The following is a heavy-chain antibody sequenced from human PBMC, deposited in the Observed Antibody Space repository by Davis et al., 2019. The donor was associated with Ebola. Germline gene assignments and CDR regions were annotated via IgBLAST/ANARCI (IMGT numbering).Heavy chain of an antibody. CDR1: GYTFTSYD. CDR2: MNPNSGNT. CDR3: ARVPQGYDSSGLGENYFDY. V-gene: IGHV1-8*01. J-gene: IGHJ4*02. Sequence: ASVKVSCKASGYTFTSYDINWVRQATGQGLEWMGWMNPNSGNTGYAQKFQGRVTITADKSTSTAYMELSSLRSEDTAVYYCARVPQGYDSSGLGENYFDYWGQGTLVTVSS. D-gene: IGHD3-22*01.